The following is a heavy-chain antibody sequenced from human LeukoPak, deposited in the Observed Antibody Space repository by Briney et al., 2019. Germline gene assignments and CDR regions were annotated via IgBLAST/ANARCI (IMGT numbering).Heavy chain of an antibody. CDR2: FTSGSRSI. J-gene: IGHJ4*02. CDR3: ARDSVHGYYDSSGYSALFDS. V-gene: IGHV3-21*01. Sequence: GGSLRLSCAASGFTFSSYSMTWVRQAPGKGLEWVSSFTSGSRSIYYADSVKGRFTISRDNAKNSLYLQMNSLRAEDTAVYYCARDSVHGYYDSSGYSALFDSWGQGTLVTVSS. CDR1: GFTFSSYS. D-gene: IGHD3-22*01.